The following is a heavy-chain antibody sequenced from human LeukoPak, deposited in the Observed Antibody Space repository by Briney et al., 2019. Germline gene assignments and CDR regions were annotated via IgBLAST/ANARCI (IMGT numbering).Heavy chain of an antibody. D-gene: IGHD2-21*02. J-gene: IGHJ4*02. V-gene: IGHV3-30-3*01. Sequence: GGSLRLSCAASGFAFSSYALHWIRQAPGQGLQWVASISYDGNNKYYADSVRGRFTISRDSAKNTLYLQMNSLSTEDTAMYYCARSIVVVTYLAYWGQGTLVTVSS. CDR3: ARSIVVVTYLAY. CDR2: ISYDGNNK. CDR1: GFAFSSYA.